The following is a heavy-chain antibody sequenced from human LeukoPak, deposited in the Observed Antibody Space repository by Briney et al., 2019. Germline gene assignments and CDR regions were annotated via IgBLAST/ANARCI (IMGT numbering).Heavy chain of an antibody. J-gene: IGHJ4*02. V-gene: IGHV4-39*01. CDR2: IYYTGST. CDR1: GGSISPTSFS. CDR3: ARLPTVGYFDY. D-gene: IGHD4-11*01. Sequence: SETLSLTCTVSGGSISPTSFSWAWVRQSPAKGLEWLASIYYTGSTYYNPSLKSRLTISVDTSKSQFSLKLTSPTAADTAVYYCARLPTVGYFDYWGQGTLVTVSS.